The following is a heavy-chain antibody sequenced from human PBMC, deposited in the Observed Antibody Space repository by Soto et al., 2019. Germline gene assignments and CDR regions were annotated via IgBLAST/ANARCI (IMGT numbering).Heavy chain of an antibody. J-gene: IGHJ4*02. V-gene: IGHV4-31*03. CDR3: ARAYGDYVGDFDY. CDR1: GGSISSGGYY. Sequence: KLSETLSLTCTVSGGSISSGGYYWSWIRQHPGKGLEWIGYIYYSGSTYYNPSLKSRVTISVDTSKNQFSLKLSSVTAADTAVYYCARAYGDYVGDFDYWGQGTLVTVSS. D-gene: IGHD4-17*01. CDR2: IYYSGST.